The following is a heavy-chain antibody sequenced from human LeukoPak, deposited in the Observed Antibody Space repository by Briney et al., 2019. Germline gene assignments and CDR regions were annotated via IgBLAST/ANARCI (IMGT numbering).Heavy chain of an antibody. CDR3: TRMSREAPGLPDL. V-gene: IGHV3-21*01. CDR2: ISSSSSYI. D-gene: IGHD5-24*01. J-gene: IGHJ5*02. Sequence: PGGSLRLSCAASGFTFSSYSMNWVRQAPGKGLEWVSSISSSSSYIYYADSVKGRFTISRDNAKNSLYLQIGSLRADDMAVYYCTRMSREAPGLPDLWGQGTLVTVSS. CDR1: GFTFSSYS.